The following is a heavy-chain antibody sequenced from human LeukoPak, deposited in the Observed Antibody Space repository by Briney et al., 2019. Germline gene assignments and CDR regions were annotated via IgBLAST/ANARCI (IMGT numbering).Heavy chain of an antibody. Sequence: ASVKVSCKASGYTFTAYYMHWVRQAPGQGLEWMGWFNPNGGGTNYAQKFQGRLIMTRDTPISTADMELSRLTSDDTAVYYCARQMSTVTPIDFWGQGTLVTVSS. CDR3: ARQMSTVTPIDF. CDR1: GYTFTAYY. V-gene: IGHV1-2*02. D-gene: IGHD4-17*01. CDR2: FNPNGGGT. J-gene: IGHJ4*02.